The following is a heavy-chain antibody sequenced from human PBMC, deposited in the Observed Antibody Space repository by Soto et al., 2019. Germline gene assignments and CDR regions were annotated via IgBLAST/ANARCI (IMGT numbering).Heavy chain of an antibody. V-gene: IGHV1-69*13. CDR3: ARDWAAAGPFDY. Sequence: GASVKVSCKASGDTFSTYTITWMRQAPGQGLEWMGGIIPRSATSKYAQKFQGRVTITADESTSTAYMELSSLRSEDTAVYYCARDWAAAGPFDYWGQGTLVTVSS. CDR2: IIPRSATS. J-gene: IGHJ4*02. CDR1: GDTFSTYT. D-gene: IGHD6-13*01.